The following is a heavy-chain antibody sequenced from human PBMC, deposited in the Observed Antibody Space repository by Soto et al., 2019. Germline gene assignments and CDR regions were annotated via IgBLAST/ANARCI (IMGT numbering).Heavy chain of an antibody. D-gene: IGHD3-10*01. Sequence: SETLSLTCSVSGGSISSKSYSWGWIRQPPGKGLEWIGTFYYSGNTYYNPSLKSRVTISVDTSKNQFSLKLSSVTAADTAVYYCARELFGRSVWFDPWGQGTLVTVSS. CDR1: GGSISSKSYS. V-gene: IGHV4-39*07. J-gene: IGHJ5*02. CDR2: FYYSGNT. CDR3: ARELFGRSVWFDP.